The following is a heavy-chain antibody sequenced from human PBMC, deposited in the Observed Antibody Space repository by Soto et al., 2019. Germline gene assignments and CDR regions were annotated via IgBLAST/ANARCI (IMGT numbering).Heavy chain of an antibody. CDR2: IIPIFGTA. CDR3: ARLGCSSNSCGDYYYGMDV. D-gene: IGHD2-2*01. CDR1: GGTFSSYA. Sequence: SVKVSCKASGGTFSSYAISWVRQAPGQGLEWMGGIIPIFGTANYAQKFQGRVTITADESTSTAYMELSSLRSEDTAVYYCARLGCSSNSCGDYYYGMDVWGQGTTVTVSS. V-gene: IGHV1-69*13. J-gene: IGHJ6*02.